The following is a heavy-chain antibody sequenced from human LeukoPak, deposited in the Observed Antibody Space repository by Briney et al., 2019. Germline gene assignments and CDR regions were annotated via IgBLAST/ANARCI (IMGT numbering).Heavy chain of an antibody. CDR3: ARNYGSGSWFDY. CDR1: GVSINSGGYS. Sequence: SQTLSLTCAVSGVSINSGGYSWSWIRQPPGKGLEWIGYIYHSGSTYYNPSLKSRVTISVDRSKNQFSLKLSSVTAADTAVYYCARNYGSGSWFDYWGQGTLVTVSS. V-gene: IGHV4-30-2*01. CDR2: IYHSGST. D-gene: IGHD3-10*01. J-gene: IGHJ4*02.